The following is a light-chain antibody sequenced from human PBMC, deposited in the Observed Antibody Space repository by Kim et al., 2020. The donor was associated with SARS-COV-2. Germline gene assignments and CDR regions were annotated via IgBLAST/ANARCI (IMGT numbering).Light chain of an antibody. CDR3: NSRDSSGNHVV. CDR2: GKN. Sequence: VALGQTVRITGQGDSLRSYYASWYQQKPGQAPVLVIYGKNNRPSGIPDRFSGSSSGNTASLTITGAQAEDEADYYCNSRDSSGNHVVFGGGTQLT. CDR1: SLRSYY. J-gene: IGLJ2*01. V-gene: IGLV3-19*01.